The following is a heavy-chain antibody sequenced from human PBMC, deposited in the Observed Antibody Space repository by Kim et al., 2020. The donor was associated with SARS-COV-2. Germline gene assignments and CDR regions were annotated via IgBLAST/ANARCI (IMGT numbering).Heavy chain of an antibody. CDR3: ARDSGYSLLDQ. Sequence: GGSLRLSCAASGFTFNNYWMYWVRQAPGKGLVWVSRISSDGSTTNYADSVKGRFSISRDNAKNTLHLQMISLRAEDTAVYYCARDSGYSLLDQWGQGTLVTVSS. CDR1: GFTFNNYW. J-gene: IGHJ4*02. V-gene: IGHV3-74*01. CDR2: ISSDGSTT. D-gene: IGHD5-12*01.